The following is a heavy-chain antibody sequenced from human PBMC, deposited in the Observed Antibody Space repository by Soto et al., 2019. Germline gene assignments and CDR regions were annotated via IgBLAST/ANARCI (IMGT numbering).Heavy chain of an antibody. D-gene: IGHD6-19*01. CDR3: ATTIYSSGWPRDY. Sequence: SETLSLTCTVSGGSINSNYFWGWIRQPPGRGLEWIGSIYYGGNTYYNPSLKSRVTISGDTSKNQFSLNLNSVTAADTAVYYCATTIYSSGWPRDYWGQGTLVTVSS. V-gene: IGHV4-39*01. CDR2: IYYGGNT. J-gene: IGHJ4*02. CDR1: GGSINSNYF.